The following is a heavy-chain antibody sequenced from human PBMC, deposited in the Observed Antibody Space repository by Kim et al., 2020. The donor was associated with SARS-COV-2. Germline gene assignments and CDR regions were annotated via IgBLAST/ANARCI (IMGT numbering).Heavy chain of an antibody. J-gene: IGHJ6*02. CDR2: IWYDGSNK. CDR1: GFTFSSYG. Sequence: GGSLRLSCAASGFTFSSYGMHWVRQAPGKGLEWVAVIWYDGSNKYYADSVKGRFTISRDNSKNTLYLQMNSLRAEDTAVYYCARDHWFGELWYYYYYGMDVWGQGTTVTVSS. V-gene: IGHV3-33*01. D-gene: IGHD3-10*01. CDR3: ARDHWFGELWYYYYYGMDV.